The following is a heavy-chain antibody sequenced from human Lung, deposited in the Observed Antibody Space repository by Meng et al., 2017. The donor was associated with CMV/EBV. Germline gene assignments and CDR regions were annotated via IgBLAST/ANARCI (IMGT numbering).Heavy chain of an antibody. CDR2: INPNSGGT. V-gene: IGHV1-2*02. J-gene: IGHJ3*02. CDR3: ARRQYQLVGLAAFDI. CDR1: GYTFTGYY. Sequence: ASVXVSCKASGYTFTGYYMHWVRQAPGQGLVWMGWINPNSGGTNYAQKFQGRVTMTRETSISTAYMGLSRLRSDDTAVYYCARRQYQLVGLAAFDIWGKGTRVT. D-gene: IGHD2-2*01.